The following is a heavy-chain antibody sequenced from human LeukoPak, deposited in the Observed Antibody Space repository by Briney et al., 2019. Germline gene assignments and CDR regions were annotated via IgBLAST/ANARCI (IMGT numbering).Heavy chain of an antibody. CDR2: IRYDGSNK. D-gene: IGHD2-2*03. Sequence: GGSLRLSCAASGFTFSSYGMHWVRQAPGKGLEWVAFIRYDGSNKYYADSVKGRFTISRDNSKNTLYLQMNSLRAEDTAVYYCAKDRHHGGYCSSTSRHQNYWGQGTLVTVSS. CDR3: AKDRHHGGYCSSTSRHQNY. J-gene: IGHJ4*02. V-gene: IGHV3-30*02. CDR1: GFTFSSYG.